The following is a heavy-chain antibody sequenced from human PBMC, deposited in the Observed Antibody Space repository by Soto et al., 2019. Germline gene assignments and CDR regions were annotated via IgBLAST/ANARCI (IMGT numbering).Heavy chain of an antibody. V-gene: IGHV4-34*01. CDR3: ARGARGYDFWSGYYTWNWFDP. CDR1: GGSFSGYY. J-gene: IGHJ5*02. CDR2: INHSGST. D-gene: IGHD3-3*01. Sequence: PPAPLTLTCAVYGGSFSGYYWSWIRQPPGKGLEWIGEINHSGSTNYNPSLKSRVTISVDTSKNQFSLKLSSVTAADTAVYYCARGARGYDFWSGYYTWNWFDPWGQGTLVTVSS.